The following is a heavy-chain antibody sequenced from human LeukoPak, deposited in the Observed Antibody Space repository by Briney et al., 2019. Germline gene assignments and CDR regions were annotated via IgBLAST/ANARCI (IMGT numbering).Heavy chain of an antibody. CDR1: GYTFTGYY. CDR3: ARTSPTVTTMED. V-gene: IGHV1-2*06. Sequence: ASVKVSCKASGYTFTGYYMHWVRQAPGPGLEWMGRINPNSGGTNYAQKFQGRVTMTRDTSISTAYMELSRLRSDDTAVYYCARTSPTVTTMEDWGQGTLVTVSP. J-gene: IGHJ4*02. CDR2: INPNSGGT. D-gene: IGHD4-17*01.